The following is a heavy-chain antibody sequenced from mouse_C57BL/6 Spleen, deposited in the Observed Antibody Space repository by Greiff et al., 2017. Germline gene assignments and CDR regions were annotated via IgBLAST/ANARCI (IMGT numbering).Heavy chain of an antibody. Sequence: QVQLQQSGAELVRPGTSVKVSCKASGYAFTNYLIEWVKQRPGQGLEWIGVINPGSGGTNYNVKFKGKATLTADQSSSTAYMQLSSLTSEDSAVYFCERSDYRFAYWGQGTLVTVSA. CDR2: INPGSGGT. J-gene: IGHJ3*01. V-gene: IGHV1-54*01. CDR3: ERSDYRFAY. D-gene: IGHD2-13*01. CDR1: GYAFTNYL.